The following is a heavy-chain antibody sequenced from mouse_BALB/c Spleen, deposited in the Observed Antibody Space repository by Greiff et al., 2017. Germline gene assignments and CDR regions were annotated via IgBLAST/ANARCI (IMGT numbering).Heavy chain of an antibody. CDR3: ARRYGNYDYYAMDY. V-gene: IGHV1-9*01. J-gene: IGHJ4*01. Sequence: VHLVESGAELMKPGASVKISCKATGYTFSSYWIEWVKQRPGHGLEWIGEILPGSGSTNYNEKFKGKATFTADTSSNTAYMQLSSLTSEDSAVYYCARRYGNYDYYAMDYWGQGTSVTVSS. CDR2: ILPGSGST. D-gene: IGHD2-1*01. CDR1: GYTFSSYW.